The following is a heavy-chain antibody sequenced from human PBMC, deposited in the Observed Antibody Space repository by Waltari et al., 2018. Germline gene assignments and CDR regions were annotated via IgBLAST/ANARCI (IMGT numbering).Heavy chain of an antibody. CDR1: GYSFTSSW. V-gene: IGHV5-51*01. Sequence: EVQLVQSGAEVKKPGESLKISCKGSGYSFTSSWIGWVRQMPGKGLEWMGIIYPGDSDTRYSPSFQGQVTISADKSISTAYLQWSSLKASDTAMYYCARIYSGYEDGVYYYYMDVWGKGTTVTVSS. D-gene: IGHD5-12*01. CDR3: ARIYSGYEDGVYYYYMDV. J-gene: IGHJ6*03. CDR2: IYPGDSDT.